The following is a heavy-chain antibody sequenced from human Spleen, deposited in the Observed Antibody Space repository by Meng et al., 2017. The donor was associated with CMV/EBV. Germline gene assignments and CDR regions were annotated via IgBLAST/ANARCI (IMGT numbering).Heavy chain of an antibody. J-gene: IGHJ5*02. CDR2: ISTYNDNT. D-gene: IGHD2-2*01. CDR3: ARGGYQQLSRRWWFDP. CDR1: GYSFTNYG. Sequence: SGYSFTNYGITGVRQAPGQGLEWMEWISTYNDNTNYAQKSQGRVTMTTDTSSNTAYMELKSLRSDDTAVYYCARGGYQQLSRRWWFDPWGQGTLVTVSS. V-gene: IGHV1-18*01.